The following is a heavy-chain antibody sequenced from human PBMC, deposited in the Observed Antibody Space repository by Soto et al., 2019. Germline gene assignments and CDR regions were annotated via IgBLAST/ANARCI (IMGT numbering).Heavy chain of an antibody. CDR2: IYSGGGT. CDR3: AREGREGGRYFDF. D-gene: IGHD3-16*01. CDR1: GFTVSSNY. V-gene: IGHV3-66*01. Sequence: VQLVESGGGLVQPGGSLRLSCAASGFTVSSNYMSWVRQASGKGLEWVSVIYSGGGTYYADSVKDRFTISRDNSKNTLYLQMNSLRAEDTAVYYCAREGREGGRYFDFWGQGTLVTVSS. J-gene: IGHJ4*02.